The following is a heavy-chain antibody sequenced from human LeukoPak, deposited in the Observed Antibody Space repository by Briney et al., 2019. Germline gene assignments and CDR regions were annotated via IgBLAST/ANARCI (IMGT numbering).Heavy chain of an antibody. D-gene: IGHD3-3*01. CDR1: GYTLTELS. J-gene: IGHJ3*02. CDR3: ATEMPFRITIFGVVMKHPHDAFDI. V-gene: IGHV1-24*01. CDR2: FDPEDGET. Sequence: ASVKVSCKVSGYTLTELSMHWVRQAPGKGLEWMGGFDPEDGETIYAQKFQGRVTMTEDTSTDTAYMELSSLRSEDTAVYYCATEMPFRITIFGVVMKHPHDAFDIWGQGTMVTVSS.